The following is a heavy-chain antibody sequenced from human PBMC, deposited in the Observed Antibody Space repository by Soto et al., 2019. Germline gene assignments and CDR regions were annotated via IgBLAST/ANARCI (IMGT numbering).Heavy chain of an antibody. CDR2: ISASGGRT. V-gene: IGHV3-23*01. J-gene: IGHJ3*01. D-gene: IGHD5-12*01. CDR1: GFTFNSYA. Sequence: GGSLRLSCAASGFTFNSYAMSWVRQAPGKGLEWVSGISASGGRTYYADSVKGRFTISIDNSKNTMYLQMNSLTVEDTAVYKCAKDSDIVRDFDLWGQGTMVTVSS. CDR3: AKDSDIVRDFDL.